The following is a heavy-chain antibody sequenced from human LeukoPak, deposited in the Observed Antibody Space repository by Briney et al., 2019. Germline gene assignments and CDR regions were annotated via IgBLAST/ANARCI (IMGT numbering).Heavy chain of an antibody. CDR1: GYNFATYW. D-gene: IGHD6-13*01. Sequence: NAGESLKISCKGSGYNFATYWIAWVRQMPGKGLEWMGTIYPRDSKTIFNPSFQGQVTLSADKSITTAYLQWNSLRASDSAMYYCARGREVADSSSSLDFWGQGTLVTVSS. CDR2: IYPRDSKT. J-gene: IGHJ4*02. V-gene: IGHV5-51*01. CDR3: ARGREVADSSSSLDF.